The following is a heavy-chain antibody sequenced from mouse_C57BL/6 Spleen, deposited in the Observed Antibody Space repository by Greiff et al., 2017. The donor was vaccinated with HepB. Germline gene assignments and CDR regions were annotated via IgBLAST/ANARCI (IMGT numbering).Heavy chain of an antibody. CDR3: ARTYGSSAAY. CDR1: GYTFTSYW. J-gene: IGHJ3*01. CDR2: IDPSDSYT. Sequence: QVQLQQPGAELVKPGASVKLSCKASGYTFTSYWMQWVKQRPGQGLEWIGEIDPSDSYTNYNQKFKGKATLTVDTSSSTAYMQLSSLTSEDAAVYYCARTYGSSAAYWGQGTLVTVSA. V-gene: IGHV1-50*01. D-gene: IGHD1-1*01.